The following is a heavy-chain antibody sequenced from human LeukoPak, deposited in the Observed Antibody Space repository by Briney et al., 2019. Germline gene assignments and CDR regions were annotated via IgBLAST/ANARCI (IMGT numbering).Heavy chain of an antibody. CDR3: ARGIVGATAWFDP. Sequence: GASVKVSCKASGYTFSSYGISWVRQAPGQGLEWMGWISGYNGNTNYVQRFQGRVTMTTDTSTTTAYMELRNLRSDGTAVYYCARGIVGATAWFDPWGQGTLVTVSS. D-gene: IGHD1-26*01. CDR1: GYTFSSYG. V-gene: IGHV1-18*01. CDR2: ISGYNGNT. J-gene: IGHJ5*02.